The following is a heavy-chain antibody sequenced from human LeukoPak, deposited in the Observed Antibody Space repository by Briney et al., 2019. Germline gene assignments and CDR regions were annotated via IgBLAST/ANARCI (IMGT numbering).Heavy chain of an antibody. D-gene: IGHD6-19*01. Sequence: SETLSLTCTVSGGFISNHYWSWIRQPPGKGLAWIGNFHYSGSINYNPALKSRVTISVDTSKNQFSLILTSVTAADTAVYYCARKQWVPYYFDYWGQGTLVTVSS. V-gene: IGHV4-59*11. CDR3: ARKQWVPYYFDY. CDR1: GGFISNHY. J-gene: IGHJ4*02. CDR2: FHYSGSI.